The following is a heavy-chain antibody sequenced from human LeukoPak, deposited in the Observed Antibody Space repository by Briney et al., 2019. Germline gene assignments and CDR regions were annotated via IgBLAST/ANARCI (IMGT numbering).Heavy chain of an antibody. D-gene: IGHD5-12*01. V-gene: IGHV3-7*01. CDR3: TRGGYSFDY. Sequence: PGGSLRPSCAASGFRLSGYWMSWVRQAPGKGLEWVARLHADGIEKYYVDSVKGRFTISRDNAKNYLYVQMNSLRVEDTAVYYCTRGGYSFDYLGQGTLVTVSS. J-gene: IGHJ4*02. CDR1: GFRLSGYW. CDR2: LHADGIEK.